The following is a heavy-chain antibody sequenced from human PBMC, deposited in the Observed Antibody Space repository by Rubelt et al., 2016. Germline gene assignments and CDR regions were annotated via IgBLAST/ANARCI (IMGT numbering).Heavy chain of an antibody. CDR3: ARRPDNWSGYSDAFEI. D-gene: IGHD3-3*01. CDR1: GGSISSSSYY. CDR2: IYYSGST. Sequence: QLQLQESGPGLVKPSETLSLTCTVSGGSISSSSYYWGWIRQPPGKGLEWIGSIYYSGSTYYNPSLKSRVIISVDTSKNQFSLKLSSVTAADTAVYYCARRPDNWSGYSDAFEIWGQGTMVTVSS. V-gene: IGHV4-39*01. J-gene: IGHJ3*02.